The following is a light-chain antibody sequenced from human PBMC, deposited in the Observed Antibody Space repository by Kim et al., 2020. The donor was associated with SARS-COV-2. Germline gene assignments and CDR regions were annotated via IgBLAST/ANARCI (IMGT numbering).Light chain of an antibody. J-gene: IGLJ1*01. CDR1: SGYSNYK. CDR2: VGTGGIVG. V-gene: IGLV9-49*01. Sequence: QLVLTQTPSASASLGASVTLTCTLSSGYSNYKVDWYQQRPGKGPRFVMRVGTGGIVGSKGDGIPDRFSVLGSGLNRYLTINNIQEEDESDYHCGADHGSGRNFVYVFGPGTKVTVL. CDR3: GADHGSGRNFVYV.